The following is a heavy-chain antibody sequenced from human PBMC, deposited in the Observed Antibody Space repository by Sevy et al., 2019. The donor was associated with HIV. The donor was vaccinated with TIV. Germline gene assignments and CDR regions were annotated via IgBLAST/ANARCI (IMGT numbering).Heavy chain of an antibody. CDR3: ATLSGNYWGDWLDP. CDR2: IRSATDGGTT. Sequence: GGSLRPSCVASAFTFSNDWMTWVRQAPGKGLEWVGHIRSATDGGTTDYAAPVKGRFTISRHDSKNTVYLEMNSLKIEDTGVYFCATLSGNYWGDWLDPWGQGTLVTVSS. D-gene: IGHD5-12*01. V-gene: IGHV3-15*07. J-gene: IGHJ5*02. CDR1: AFTFSNDW.